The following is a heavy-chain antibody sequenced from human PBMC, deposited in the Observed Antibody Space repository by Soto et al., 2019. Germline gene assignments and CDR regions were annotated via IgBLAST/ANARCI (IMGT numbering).Heavy chain of an antibody. J-gene: IGHJ6*02. CDR2: ISGSGGST. CDR1: GFTFSSYA. V-gene: IGHV3-23*01. CDR3: ARDAYCSSTSCYFYYGMDV. Sequence: GGSLRLSCAASGFTFSSYAMSWVRQAPGKGLEWVSAISGSGGSTYYVDSVKGRFTISRDNAKNSLYLQMNSLRAEDTAVYYWARDAYCSSTSCYFYYGMDVWGQGTTVTVSS. D-gene: IGHD2-2*01.